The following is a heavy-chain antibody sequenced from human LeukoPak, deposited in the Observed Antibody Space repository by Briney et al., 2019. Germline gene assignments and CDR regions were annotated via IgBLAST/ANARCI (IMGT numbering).Heavy chain of an antibody. V-gene: IGHV3-23*01. Sequence: GESLRLSCAASGFTFSSYAMSWVRQAPGKGLEWVSAISGSGGSTYYADSVKGRFTISRDNSKNTLYLQMNSLRAEDTAVYYCAKGIAVEIAFDYWGQGTLVTVSS. CDR2: ISGSGGST. CDR3: AKGIAVEIAFDY. D-gene: IGHD6-19*01. CDR1: GFTFSSYA. J-gene: IGHJ4*02.